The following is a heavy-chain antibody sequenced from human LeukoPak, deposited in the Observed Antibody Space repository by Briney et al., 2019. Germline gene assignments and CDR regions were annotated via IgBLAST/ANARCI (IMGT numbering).Heavy chain of an antibody. Sequence: PGGSLRLSCAASGFTFSSYGMHWVRQAPGKGLEWVAFIRYDGSNKYYADSVKGRFTISRDNSKNTLYLQMNSLRAEDTAVYYCAGDNLGSDYGDFDAFDIWGQGTMVTVSS. J-gene: IGHJ3*02. D-gene: IGHD4-17*01. V-gene: IGHV3-30*02. CDR3: AGDNLGSDYGDFDAFDI. CDR2: IRYDGSNK. CDR1: GFTFSSYG.